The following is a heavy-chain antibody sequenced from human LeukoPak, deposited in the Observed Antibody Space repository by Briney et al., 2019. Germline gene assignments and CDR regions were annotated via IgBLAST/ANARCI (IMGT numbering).Heavy chain of an antibody. CDR2: IYYSGST. Sequence: SETLSLTCTVSGGSISSYYWSWIRQPPGKGLEWIGYIYYSGSTNYNPSLKSRVTISVDTSKNQFSLKRASVTAADTAIYYCAKGAGGFSYYNWFDPWGQGTLVTVSS. CDR3: AKGAGGFSYYNWFDP. D-gene: IGHD5-18*01. J-gene: IGHJ5*02. V-gene: IGHV4-59*12. CDR1: GGSISSYY.